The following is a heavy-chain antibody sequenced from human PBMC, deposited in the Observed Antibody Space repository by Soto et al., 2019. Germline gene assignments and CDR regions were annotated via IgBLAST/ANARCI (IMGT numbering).Heavy chain of an antibody. V-gene: IGHV4-34*01. Sequence: PSETLSLTCAVYGGSFSGYYWSWIRQPPGKGLEWIGEINHSGSTNYNPSLRSRVTISVDTSKNQFSLKLSSVTAADTAVYYCARAVVYDFWSGYTLPGDNWFDPWGQGTLVTVSS. CDR3: ARAVVYDFWSGYTLPGDNWFDP. CDR1: GGSFSGYY. D-gene: IGHD3-3*01. CDR2: INHSGST. J-gene: IGHJ5*02.